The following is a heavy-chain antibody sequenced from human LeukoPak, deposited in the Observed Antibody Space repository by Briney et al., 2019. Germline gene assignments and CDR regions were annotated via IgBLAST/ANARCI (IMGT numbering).Heavy chain of an antibody. D-gene: IGHD3-9*01. J-gene: IGHJ4*02. CDR3: AKAPRTGYRLYYFDY. V-gene: IGHV3-23*01. CDR2: ISGSGGST. CDR1: GFTFSSYA. Sequence: GGSLRLSCAASGFTFSSYAMSWVRQAPGKELEWVSAISGSGGSTYYADSVKGRFTISRDNSKNTLYLQMNSLRAEDTAVYYCAKAPRTGYRLYYFDYWGQGTLVTVSS.